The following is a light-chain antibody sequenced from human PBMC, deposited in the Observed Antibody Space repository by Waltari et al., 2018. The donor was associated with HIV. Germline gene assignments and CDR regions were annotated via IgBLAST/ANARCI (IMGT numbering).Light chain of an antibody. J-gene: IGKJ3*01. CDR2: LGS. Sequence: DIVMTQSPLSLSVTPGQPASISCRSSQSLLHSNGYNYLDWYLQKPGQSPQLLIYLGSNRASGVPDRFSVSGSGTDFTLKISRVEAEDVGVYYCMQARQTLFTFGPGTKVDIK. V-gene: IGKV2-28*01. CDR1: QSLLHSNGYNY. CDR3: MQARQTLFT.